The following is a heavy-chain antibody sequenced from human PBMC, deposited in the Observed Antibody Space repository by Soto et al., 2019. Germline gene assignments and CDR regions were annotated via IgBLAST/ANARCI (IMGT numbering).Heavy chain of an antibody. CDR3: ARDRVTMVRGEFDY. J-gene: IGHJ4*02. Sequence: QVQLVESGGGVVQPGRSLRLSCAASGFTFSSYAMHWVRQAPGKGLEWVAVISYDGSNKYYADSVKGRFTISRDNSKNTQYLQMNSLRAEDTAVYYCARDRVTMVRGEFDYWGQGTLVTVSS. D-gene: IGHD3-10*01. CDR1: GFTFSSYA. CDR2: ISYDGSNK. V-gene: IGHV3-30-3*01.